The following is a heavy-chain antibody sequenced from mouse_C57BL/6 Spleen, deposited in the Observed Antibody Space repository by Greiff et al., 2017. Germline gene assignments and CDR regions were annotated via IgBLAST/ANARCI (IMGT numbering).Heavy chain of an antibody. V-gene: IGHV6-6*01. D-gene: IGHD1-1*01. CDR1: GFTFSDAW. Sequence: EVKLLESGGGLVQPGGSMKLSCAASGFTFSDAWMDWVRQSPEKGLEWVAEIRNKANNHATYYAESVKGRFTISRDDSKSSVYLQMNSLRAEDTGIYYCTRVTTVVATHWYFDVWGTGTTVTVSS. CDR2: IRNKANNHAT. CDR3: TRVTTVVATHWYFDV. J-gene: IGHJ1*03.